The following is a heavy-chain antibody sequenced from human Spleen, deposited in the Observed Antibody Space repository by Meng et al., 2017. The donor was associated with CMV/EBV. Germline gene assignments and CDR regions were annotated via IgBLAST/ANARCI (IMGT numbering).Heavy chain of an antibody. CDR1: GFALSTSGEG. CDR2: IYWDDDK. V-gene: IGHV2-5*02. D-gene: IGHD4-17*01. Sequence: QITLKESGPTLVKPTQTLTVTCTFSGFALSTSGEGVGWIRQPPGKALEWLGIIYWDDDKHYSPSLKSRLTITKDTSKNQVVLTMTNMDPVDTATYYCARRSPYGVYYYFDYWGQGTLVTVSS. J-gene: IGHJ4*02. CDR3: ARRSPYGVYYYFDY.